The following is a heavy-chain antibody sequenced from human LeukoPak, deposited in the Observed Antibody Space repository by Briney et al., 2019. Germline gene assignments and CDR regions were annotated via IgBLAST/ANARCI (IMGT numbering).Heavy chain of an antibody. CDR1: GFTFSSYA. Sequence: GGSLRLSCAASGFTFSSYAMSWVRQAPGKGLEWVSAISGSGGSTYYADSVKGRFTISRDNSENTLYLQMNSLRAEDTAVYYCAKVIAAAGTSAGYFQHWGQGTLVTASS. J-gene: IGHJ1*01. D-gene: IGHD6-13*01. CDR3: AKVIAAAGTSAGYFQH. V-gene: IGHV3-23*01. CDR2: ISGSGGST.